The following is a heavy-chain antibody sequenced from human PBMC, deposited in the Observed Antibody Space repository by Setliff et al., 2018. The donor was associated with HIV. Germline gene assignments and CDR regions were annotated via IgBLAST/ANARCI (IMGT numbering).Heavy chain of an antibody. Sequence: SETLSLTCTVSGGSISSRNFYWGWIRQPPGKGLEWIGSIAYTGSGYYNSSLKSRVTISVDTSRNECSLKLISVTAADTAVYYCAREVRWELPQGFDHWGQGSQVTVSS. CDR1: GGSISSRNFY. D-gene: IGHD1-26*01. CDR3: AREVRWELPQGFDH. CDR2: IAYTGSG. J-gene: IGHJ4*02. V-gene: IGHV4-39*07.